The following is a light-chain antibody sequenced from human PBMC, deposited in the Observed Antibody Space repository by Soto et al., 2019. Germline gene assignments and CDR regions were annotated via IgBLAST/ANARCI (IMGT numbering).Light chain of an antibody. CDR3: SSYTSSSTYV. J-gene: IGLJ1*01. CDR1: SSDVGAYNY. CDR2: HAT. V-gene: IGLV2-14*03. Sequence: QSVLTQPASVSGSPGQSIALSYTGTSSDVGAYNYVSWYQHHPGKAPKLMIYHATNRPSGVSDRFSGSKSGNTASLTISGLQAHDEADHYCSSYTSSSTYVFGTGTKVTVL.